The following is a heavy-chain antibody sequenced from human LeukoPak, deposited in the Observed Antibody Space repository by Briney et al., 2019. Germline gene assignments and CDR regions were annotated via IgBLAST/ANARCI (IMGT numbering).Heavy chain of an antibody. CDR2: ISGSGGST. J-gene: IGHJ4*02. D-gene: IGHD2-2*01. CDR1: GFTFSSYA. Sequence: PGGSLRLSCAASGFTFSSYAMSWVRQAPGKGLEWVSAISGSGGSTYYADSVKGRFTISRDNSKKPLYLQMNSLRAEDTAVYYCAIEGGYCSSTSCSYFDYWGQGTLVTVSS. V-gene: IGHV3-23*01. CDR3: AIEGGYCSSTSCSYFDY.